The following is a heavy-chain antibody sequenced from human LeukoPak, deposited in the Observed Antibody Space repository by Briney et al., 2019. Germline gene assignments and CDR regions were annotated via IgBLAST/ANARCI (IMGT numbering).Heavy chain of an antibody. CDR1: GFTFSSYA. CDR2: ISYDGSNK. D-gene: IGHD3-16*02. J-gene: IGHJ4*02. CDR3: AKDERLRLGELSLLPDY. V-gene: IGHV3-30*18. Sequence: GGSLRLSCAASGFTFSSYAMSWVRQAPGKGLEWVAVISYDGSNKYYADSVKGRFTISRDNSKNTLYLQMNSLRAEDTAVYYCAKDERLRLGELSLLPDYWGQGTLVTVSS.